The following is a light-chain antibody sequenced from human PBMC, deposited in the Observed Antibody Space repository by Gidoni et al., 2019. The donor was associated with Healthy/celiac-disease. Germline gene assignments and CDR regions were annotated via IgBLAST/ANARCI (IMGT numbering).Light chain of an antibody. J-gene: IGKJ1*01. CDR1: QSVSSN. CDR3: QQYNDWLWT. V-gene: IGKV3-15*01. Sequence: EIVMTQSPATLSVSPGERATLSCRASQSVSSNLAWYQQKPGQAPRLLIYGAATRATCIPARFSGNGSGTEFTLTISSLQSEDFAVYYCQQYNDWLWTFGQGTKVEIK. CDR2: GAA.